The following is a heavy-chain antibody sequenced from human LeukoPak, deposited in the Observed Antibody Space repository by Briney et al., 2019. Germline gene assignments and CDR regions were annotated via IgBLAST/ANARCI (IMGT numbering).Heavy chain of an antibody. CDR2: INHSGST. V-gene: IGHV4-34*01. Sequence: SETLSLTCAVYGGSFSGYYWSWIRQPPGKGLEWIGEINHSGSTNYNPSLKSRVTISVGTSKNQFSLKLSSVTAADTAVYYCARAVGWQWLVRRNYWFDPWGQGTLVTVSS. D-gene: IGHD6-19*01. J-gene: IGHJ5*02. CDR3: ARAVGWQWLVRRNYWFDP. CDR1: GGSFSGYY.